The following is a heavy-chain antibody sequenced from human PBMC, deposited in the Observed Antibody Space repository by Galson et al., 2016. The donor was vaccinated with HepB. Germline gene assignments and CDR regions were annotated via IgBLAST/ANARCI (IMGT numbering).Heavy chain of an antibody. Sequence: SLRLSCAASGFTFSGSPMHWVRQASGKGLEWVGRIRSKANSYATTYAAPVKCRFTITRDDSKNTAYLQMSSLKTEDTAVYYCTRLVRDSPSRDYKYYLRDVWGKGTTVTVSS. CDR1: GFTFSGSP. D-gene: IGHD6-6*01. V-gene: IGHV3-73*01. J-gene: IGHJ6*03. CDR3: TRLVRDSPSRDYKYYLRDV. CDR2: IRSKANSYAT.